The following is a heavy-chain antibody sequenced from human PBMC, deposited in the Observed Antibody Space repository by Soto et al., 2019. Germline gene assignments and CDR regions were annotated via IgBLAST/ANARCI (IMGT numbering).Heavy chain of an antibody. D-gene: IGHD3-10*01. V-gene: IGHV3-30-3*01. CDR1: GFSFSKYA. CDR2: ITYDGSDK. J-gene: IGHJ4*02. CDR3: AAHGSGTSFYFDY. Sequence: GGSLRLSCAASGFSFSKYAMHWVRQAPAKGLEWVAVITYDGSDKFYADSVRGRFTISRDNSKNTLYLQMNSLRVEDTAVYYCAAHGSGTSFYFDYWGQGALVTVSS.